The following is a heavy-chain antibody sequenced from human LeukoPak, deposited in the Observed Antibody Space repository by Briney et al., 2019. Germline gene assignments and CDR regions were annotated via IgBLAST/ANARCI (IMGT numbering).Heavy chain of an antibody. Sequence: SQTFSLTCAISGDSVSSNSAAWSWIRQSPSRGLEWLGRTCYRSKWYNDYAVSVKSRIIIKPDTSKNQFSLQLNSVTPEDTAVYYCAKLGDSSTWGQGTLVTVSS. J-gene: IGHJ5*02. CDR3: AKLGDSST. V-gene: IGHV6-1*01. CDR1: GDSVSSNSAA. CDR2: TCYRSKWYN. D-gene: IGHD6-19*01.